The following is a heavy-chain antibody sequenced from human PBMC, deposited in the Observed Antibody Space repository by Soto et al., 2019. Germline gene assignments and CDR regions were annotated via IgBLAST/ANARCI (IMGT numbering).Heavy chain of an antibody. V-gene: IGHV4-30-4*01. CDR3: ARGRYCLTGRCFPNWFDS. CDR2: IYKSATT. J-gene: IGHJ5*01. Sequence: QVQLLESGPGLVKPSQTLSLTCSVSGDSISNLDYFWAWIRQPPGQALEYIGYIYKSATTYYNPSFESRVAISVDTSKSQFSLNVTSVTAADTAVYFCARGRYCLTGRCFPNWFDSWGQGALVTVSS. CDR1: GDSISNLDYF. D-gene: IGHD7-27*01.